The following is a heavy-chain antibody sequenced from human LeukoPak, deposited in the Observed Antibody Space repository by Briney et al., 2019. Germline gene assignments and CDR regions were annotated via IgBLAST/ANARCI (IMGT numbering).Heavy chain of an antibody. CDR3: ARDFHRYYYDSSGYNAFDI. V-gene: IGHV3-13*01. CDR1: GFTFSSYD. D-gene: IGHD3-22*01. CDR2: IGTAGEI. J-gene: IGHJ3*02. Sequence: GGSLRLSCAASGFTFSSYDIHWVRQATGKGLEWVSGIGTAGEIYYPGSVKGRFTISRENAKNSLYLQMNSLRAGDTAVYYCARDFHRYYYDSSGYNAFDIWGQGTMVTVSS.